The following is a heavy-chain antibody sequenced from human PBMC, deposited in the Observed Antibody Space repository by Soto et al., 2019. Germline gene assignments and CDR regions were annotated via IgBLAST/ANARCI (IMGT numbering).Heavy chain of an antibody. D-gene: IGHD3-10*01. V-gene: IGHV4-30-2*01. CDR3: ARAMVRGAEYNWFDP. CDR2: IYHSGST. CDR1: GGSISSGGYS. J-gene: IGHJ5*02. Sequence: KPSETLSLTCAVSGGSISSGGYSWSWIRQPPGKGLEWIGYIYHSGSTYYNPSLKSRVTISVDRSKNQFSLKLSSVTAADTAVYYCARAMVRGAEYNWFDPWGQGTLVTVSS.